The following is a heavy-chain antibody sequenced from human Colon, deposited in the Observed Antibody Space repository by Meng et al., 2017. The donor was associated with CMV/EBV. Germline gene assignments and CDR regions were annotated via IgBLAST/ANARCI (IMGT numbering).Heavy chain of an antibody. D-gene: IGHD2-15*01. Sequence: GESLKISCAASGFTFNKYALNWVRQAPGKGLEWVAGISGSSNSAYYADSVKGRFTISRDNFENTLSLQMNSLRGDDTAVYYCAKDRIDCSAGNCNAFFLDSWGQGTQVTVSS. V-gene: IGHV3-23*01. CDR3: AKDRIDCSAGNCNAFFLDS. CDR1: GFTFNKYA. J-gene: IGHJ4*02. CDR2: ISGSSNSA.